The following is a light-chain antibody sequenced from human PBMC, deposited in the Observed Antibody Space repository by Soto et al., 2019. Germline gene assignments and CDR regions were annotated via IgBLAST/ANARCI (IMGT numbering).Light chain of an antibody. V-gene: IGLV1-51*01. Sequence: QAVLPQPPSVSAAPGQKVTISCSGSSSNIGGNSVSWYQQLPGTAPKLLIYDDNKRPSGIPDRFSGSKSGTSATLGITGFQTGDEADYYCGSWDSSLSAYVFGTWPKV. CDR3: GSWDSSLSAYV. CDR2: DDN. J-gene: IGLJ1*01. CDR1: SSNIGGNS.